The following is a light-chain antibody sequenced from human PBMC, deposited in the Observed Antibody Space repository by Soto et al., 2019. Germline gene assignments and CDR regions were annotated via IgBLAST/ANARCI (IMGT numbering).Light chain of an antibody. Sequence: EIVMTQSPATLSLSPGERAALSCRASQSVSSYLAWYQQKPGQAPRILIYDASNRATGIPARLSGSGSGTDLNLTISRLQSEDFAVYYCQQRSSWPLTCGGGTKVDIK. CDR1: QSVSSY. V-gene: IGKV3-11*01. J-gene: IGKJ4*01. CDR3: QQRSSWPLT. CDR2: DAS.